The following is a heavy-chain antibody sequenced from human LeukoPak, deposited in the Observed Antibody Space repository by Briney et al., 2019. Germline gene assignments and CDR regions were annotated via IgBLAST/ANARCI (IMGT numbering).Heavy chain of an antibody. Sequence: SETLSLTCAVYGGSFSGYYWSWIRQPPGKGLEWIGEINHSGSTNYNPSLKSRVTISVDTSKNQFSLKLSSVTAADTAVYYCARLIAAAGTISYYYMDVWGKGTTVTVSS. J-gene: IGHJ6*03. CDR3: ARLIAAAGTISYYYMDV. CDR2: INHSGST. D-gene: IGHD6-13*01. CDR1: GGSFSGYY. V-gene: IGHV4-34*01.